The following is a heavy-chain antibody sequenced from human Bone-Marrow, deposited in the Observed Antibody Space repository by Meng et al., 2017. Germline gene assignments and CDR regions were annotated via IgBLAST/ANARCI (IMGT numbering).Heavy chain of an antibody. V-gene: IGHV1-18*01. Sequence: VQVGEAGAEVKEPGGRVKVSCKASGYTFTSYGISWVRQAPGQGLEWMGWISAYNGNTNYAQKLQGRVTMTTDKSTSTAYMELRSLRSDDKAVYYCARDRPIIAPGRFDYWGQGTLVTVSS. J-gene: IGHJ4*02. CDR1: GYTFTSYG. CDR2: ISAYNGNT. CDR3: ARDRPIIAPGRFDY. D-gene: IGHD3-10*01.